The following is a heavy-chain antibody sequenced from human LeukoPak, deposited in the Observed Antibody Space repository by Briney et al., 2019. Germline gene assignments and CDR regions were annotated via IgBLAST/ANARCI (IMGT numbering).Heavy chain of an antibody. CDR2: FDPEDGET. Sequence: ASVTVSCKLSVYTLTELSMHWVRQAPGKGLEWMGGFDPEDGETIYAQKFQGRVTMTEDTSTDTAYMELSSLRSEDTAVYYCATSGKKRWELLRHFDYWGQGTLVTVSS. D-gene: IGHD1-26*01. CDR1: VYTLTELS. J-gene: IGHJ4*02. V-gene: IGHV1-24*01. CDR3: ATSGKKRWELLRHFDY.